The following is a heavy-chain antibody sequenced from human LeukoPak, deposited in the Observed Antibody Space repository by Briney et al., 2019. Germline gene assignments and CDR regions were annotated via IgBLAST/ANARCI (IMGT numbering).Heavy chain of an antibody. D-gene: IGHD3-10*01. Sequence: SQTLSLTCAISGDSVSSNSAAWNWITQSPSRGLEWLGRTYYRSKWYNDYAVYLKSRISINPDTSKNQFALQLNSVTPEDTAMYYCARGFYYTGMDVWGQGTTVTVSS. CDR2: TYYRSKWYN. CDR1: GDSVSSNSAA. CDR3: ARGFYYTGMDV. J-gene: IGHJ6*02. V-gene: IGHV6-1*01.